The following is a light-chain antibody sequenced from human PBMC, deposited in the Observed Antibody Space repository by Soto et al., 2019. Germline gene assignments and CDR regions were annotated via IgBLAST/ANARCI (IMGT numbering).Light chain of an antibody. J-gene: IGKJ1*01. CDR1: QSIRSNY. Sequence: ETVLTQSPGTLSLSPGERATLSCRASQSIRSNYLAWYRQTPGQAPRLISYGASKRASGIADRFSGSGSGTDFTLIISRMETEDFALYYCQQYGSSPWTFGQGTKVEIK. CDR3: QQYGSSPWT. CDR2: GAS. V-gene: IGKV3-20*01.